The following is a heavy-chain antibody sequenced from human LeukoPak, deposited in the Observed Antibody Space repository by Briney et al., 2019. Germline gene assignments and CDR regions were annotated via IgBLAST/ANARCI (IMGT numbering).Heavy chain of an antibody. CDR1: GFTFSDYY. V-gene: IGHV3-11*06. D-gene: IGHD6-13*01. Sequence: NPGGSLRLSCAASGFTFSDYYMSWIRQAPGKGLEWVSYISSSSSYTNYADSVKGRFTISRDNAKNSLYLQMNSLRAEDTAVYYCARDRNEYSSSWFFDYWGQGTLVTVSS. CDR3: ARDRNEYSSSWFFDY. CDR2: ISSSSSYT. J-gene: IGHJ4*02.